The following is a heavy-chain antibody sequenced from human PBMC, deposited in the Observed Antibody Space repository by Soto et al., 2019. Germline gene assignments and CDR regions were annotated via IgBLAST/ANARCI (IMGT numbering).Heavy chain of an antibody. D-gene: IGHD3-22*01. V-gene: IGHV4-34*01. CDR2: INHSGST. Sequence: SETLSLTCAVYGGSFSGYYLSWIRQPPGKGLEWIVEINHSGSTNYNPSLKSRVTISVDTSKNRLSLKLSSVTAADTAVYYCAVDHYYDSSGPYYWGQGTLVTVSS. CDR3: AVDHYYDSSGPYY. CDR1: GGSFSGYY. J-gene: IGHJ4*02.